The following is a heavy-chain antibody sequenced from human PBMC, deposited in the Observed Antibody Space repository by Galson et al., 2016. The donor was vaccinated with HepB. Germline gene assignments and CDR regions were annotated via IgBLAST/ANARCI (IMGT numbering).Heavy chain of an antibody. V-gene: IGHV3-53*01. J-gene: IGHJ4*02. CDR2: IYSVGST. D-gene: IGHD1-7*01. Sequence: SLRLSCAASGLTFSSYWMSWVRQAPGKGLEWVSLIYSVGSTHYADSVKGRFTISRDSSKNTLYLRMNSLRAEDTAVYYCARDEIIGTTGDYWGQGTLVTVSS. CDR3: ARDEIIGTTGDY. CDR1: GLTFSSYW.